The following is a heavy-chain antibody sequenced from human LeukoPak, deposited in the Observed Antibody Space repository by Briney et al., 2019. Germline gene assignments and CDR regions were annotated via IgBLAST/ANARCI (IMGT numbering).Heavy chain of an antibody. CDR3: AKDGYCSSTSCLTP. Sequence: GGSLRLSCGASGFTFSSYGMHWVRQAPGKGLEWVAVISYDGSNKYYADSVKGRFTISRDNSKNTLYLQMNSLRAEDTAVYYCAKDGYCSSTSCLTPWGQGTLVTVSS. V-gene: IGHV3-30*18. CDR2: ISYDGSNK. D-gene: IGHD2-2*03. J-gene: IGHJ5*02. CDR1: GFTFSSYG.